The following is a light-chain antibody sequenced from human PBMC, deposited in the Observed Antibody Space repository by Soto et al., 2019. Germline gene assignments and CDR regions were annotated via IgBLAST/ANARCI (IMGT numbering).Light chain of an antibody. V-gene: IGKV3-15*01. J-gene: IGKJ4*01. CDR3: QQYNNWPLT. CDR1: QSVSSN. Sequence: EVVMTQSPATLSVSLGDRATLSCRASQSVSSNFAWYQQKPGQAPRLLIYVASPRATGISARFSGSGSGTEFTLTISSLQSEDFAVYSCQQYNNWPLTFGGGTKVEIK. CDR2: VAS.